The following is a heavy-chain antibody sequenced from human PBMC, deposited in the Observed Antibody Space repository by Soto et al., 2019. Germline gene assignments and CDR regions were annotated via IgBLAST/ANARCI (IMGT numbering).Heavy chain of an antibody. CDR3: AKDQDDYVGGPSFDY. CDR2: ISYNGVNK. V-gene: IGHV3-30*02. D-gene: IGHD3-16*01. CDR1: EVTFSNYG. J-gene: IGHJ4*02. Sequence: GGSLRLPWAASEVTFSNYGMRWVRQAPGKGLEWVSAISYNGVNKYYADSVKGRFTISRDNSKSTLYLQMNSLRAEDTAVYYCAKDQDDYVGGPSFDYWGKGTQVTV.